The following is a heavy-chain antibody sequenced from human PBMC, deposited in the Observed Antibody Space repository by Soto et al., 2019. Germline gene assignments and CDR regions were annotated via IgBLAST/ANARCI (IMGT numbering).Heavy chain of an antibody. CDR3: ARQWYSGSFTPFDC. D-gene: IGHD1-26*01. Sequence: QLQLQESGPGLVKSSETLSLTCTVSGDSIRSSTYYWGWIRQPPGKGLEWIGSIYYSGSTYYNPSLKSRVTISVDTSKNQFSLKLSSVTAADTAVYYCARQWYSGSFTPFDCWGQGTLVTVSS. CDR2: IYYSGST. CDR1: GDSIRSSTYY. J-gene: IGHJ4*02. V-gene: IGHV4-39*01.